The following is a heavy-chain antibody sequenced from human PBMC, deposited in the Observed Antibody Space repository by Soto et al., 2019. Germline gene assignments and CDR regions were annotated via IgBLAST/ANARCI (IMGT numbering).Heavy chain of an antibody. Sequence: EVQLVESGGGVVQPGGSLRLSCAASGFTFIGYWMHWVRQGPGKGPVWVARINNDGIDTTYADSVKGRFTISRDNTKNMVYLEMNSLRADDTAVYYCARDGSMVRERWFDPWGQGNLVSVSS. CDR1: GFTFIGYW. V-gene: IGHV3-74*03. CDR2: INNDGIDT. J-gene: IGHJ5*02. CDR3: ARDGSMVRERWFDP. D-gene: IGHD3-10*01.